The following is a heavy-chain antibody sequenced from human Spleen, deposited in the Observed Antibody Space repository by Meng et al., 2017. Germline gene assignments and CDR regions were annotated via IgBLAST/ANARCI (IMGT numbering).Heavy chain of an antibody. V-gene: IGHV3-23*01. CDR1: GFPFSTSS. J-gene: IGHJ4*02. CDR3: AKEIRPNDY. CDR2: ISIGGETT. Sequence: GESLKISCAVSGFPFSTSSMSWVRQAPGKGLEWVSAISIGGETTYYADSVKGRFTISRDNPKNTVYLQRNSLRVEDTAIYYCAKEIRPNDYWGQGTLVTVSS.